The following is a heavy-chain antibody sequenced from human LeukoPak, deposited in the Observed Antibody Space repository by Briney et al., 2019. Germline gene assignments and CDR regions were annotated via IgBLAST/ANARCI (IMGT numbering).Heavy chain of an antibody. D-gene: IGHD6-19*01. CDR2: ISGSDGST. CDR1: GFTFSSYA. J-gene: IGHJ4*02. V-gene: IGHV3-23*01. Sequence: PGGSLRLSCAASGFTFSSYAMTWVRQAPGKGLEWVSAISGSDGSTYYVDSVKGRFTISRDFSKNTLSLQMNSLRAEDTAVYYCAKLTSGWFEDFWGQGTLVTVSS. CDR3: AKLTSGWFEDF.